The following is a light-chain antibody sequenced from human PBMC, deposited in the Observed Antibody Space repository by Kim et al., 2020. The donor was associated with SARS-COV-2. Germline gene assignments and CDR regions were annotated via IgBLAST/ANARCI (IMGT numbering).Light chain of an antibody. CDR3: AAWDDSLSGWV. CDR2: RNN. J-gene: IGLJ3*02. Sequence: GQVFTICCPESSSNIGSNYVYWYQQRPGTAPKLLIYRNNQRPSGVPDRFSGSKSGTSASLAISGLRSEDEADYYCAAWDDSLSGWVFGGGTQLTVL. V-gene: IGLV1-47*01. CDR1: SSNIGSNY.